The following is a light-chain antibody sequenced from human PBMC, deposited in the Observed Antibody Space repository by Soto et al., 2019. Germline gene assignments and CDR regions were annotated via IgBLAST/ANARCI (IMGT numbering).Light chain of an antibody. J-gene: IGKJ1*01. CDR2: AAS. V-gene: IGKV1-39*01. CDR3: QQSYSTPWT. CDR1: QSISSY. Sequence: DIQMTQSPSSLSASVGDRVTITCRASQSISSYLNWYQQKPGKAPKLLIYAASSLQGGVPSRFSGSGSGTDFTLTISSLQPEDFATYYCQQSYSTPWTFGQATKVQIK.